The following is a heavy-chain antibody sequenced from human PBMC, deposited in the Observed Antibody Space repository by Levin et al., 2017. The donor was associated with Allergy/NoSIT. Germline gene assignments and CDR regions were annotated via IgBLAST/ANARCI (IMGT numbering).Heavy chain of an antibody. Sequence: LSLTCAASGLTFANSWMHWVRQVPGKGLVWLCRVNSDGSDTVYADSVKGRLTISRDNAKNTLYLQMSSLRAEDTAVYYCATGGNQYYDYWGQGTLVTVSS. CDR3: ATGGNQYYDY. V-gene: IGHV3-74*01. CDR1: GLTFANSW. CDR2: VNSDGSDT. D-gene: IGHD2/OR15-2a*01. J-gene: IGHJ4*02.